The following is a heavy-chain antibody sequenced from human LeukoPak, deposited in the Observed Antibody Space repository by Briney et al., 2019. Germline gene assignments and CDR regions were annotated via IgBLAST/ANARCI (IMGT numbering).Heavy chain of an antibody. V-gene: IGHV1-2*02. CDR2: INPKTGGT. CDR3: TRAYEYGWFDP. D-gene: IGHD3-16*01. Sequence: ASVKVSCKASGGTFSSYAISWVRQAPGQGLEWVGWINPKTGGTTYAQKFQGRVTMTRDMSITTAYMDLSRLRSDDTAVYYCTRAYEYGWFDPWGQGTLVIVSS. J-gene: IGHJ5*02. CDR1: GGTFSSYA.